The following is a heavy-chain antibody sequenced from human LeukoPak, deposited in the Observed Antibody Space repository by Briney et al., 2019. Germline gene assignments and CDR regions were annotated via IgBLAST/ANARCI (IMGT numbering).Heavy chain of an antibody. CDR3: ARVANYGGNAGEAYGMDV. V-gene: IGHV3-53*01. D-gene: IGHD4-23*01. J-gene: IGHJ6*02. Sequence: GGSLRLSCAASGFTVSTKYMSWARQAPGKGLEWVSVIYSGGSTYYADSVKGRFTISRDNSKNTLYLQMNSLRAEDTAVYYCARVANYGGNAGEAYGMDVWGQGTTVTVSS. CDR1: GFTVSTKY. CDR2: IYSGGST.